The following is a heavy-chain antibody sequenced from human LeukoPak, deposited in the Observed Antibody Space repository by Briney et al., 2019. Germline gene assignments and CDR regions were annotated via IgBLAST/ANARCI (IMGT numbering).Heavy chain of an antibody. CDR3: CGDFDY. D-gene: IGHD2-21*01. CDR1: GITFNSYG. Sequence: GGSLRLSCAASGITFNSYGMHWVRQAPDKGLEWVAFIRYDGSNEYYADSVKGRFTISRDNSKNTLYLQMNGLRGEDTAVYYCCGDFDYWGQRTLVTVSS. CDR2: IRYDGSNE. J-gene: IGHJ4*02. V-gene: IGHV3-30*02.